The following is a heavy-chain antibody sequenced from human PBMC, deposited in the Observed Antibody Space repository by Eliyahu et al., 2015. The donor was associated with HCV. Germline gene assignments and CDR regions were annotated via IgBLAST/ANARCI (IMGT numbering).Heavy chain of an antibody. D-gene: IGHD2-8*02. J-gene: IGHJ4*02. V-gene: IGHV3-23*01. CDR3: AKGKGNTEAGGDY. CDR1: GFTFGSYG. CDR2: ISGSGIT. Sequence: EVQLLESGGGLVQPGGSLRLSCAASGFTFGSYGMSWVRQAPGKGLEWVSGISGSGITYYADYVKGRFTISRDDSKSTVFLQMNSLRADDTAVYYCAKGKGNTEAGGDYWGQGTLVTVSS.